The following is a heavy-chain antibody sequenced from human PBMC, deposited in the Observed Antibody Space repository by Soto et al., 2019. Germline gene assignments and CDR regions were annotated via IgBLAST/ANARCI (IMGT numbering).Heavy chain of an antibody. Sequence: QVQLVQSGAEVKKPGSSVKVSCKASGGTFSSYAISWVRQAPGQGLEWMGGIIPIFGTANYAQKLQGRVTITADESTSTAYMELSSLRSEDTAVYYCARAMSAGYSGYEHFDYWGQGTLVTVSS. CDR3: ARAMSAGYSGYEHFDY. CDR2: IIPIFGTA. D-gene: IGHD5-12*01. J-gene: IGHJ4*02. CDR1: GGTFSSYA. V-gene: IGHV1-69*01.